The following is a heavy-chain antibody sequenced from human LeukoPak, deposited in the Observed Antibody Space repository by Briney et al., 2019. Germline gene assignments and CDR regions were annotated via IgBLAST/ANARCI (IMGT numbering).Heavy chain of an antibody. D-gene: IGHD1/OR15-1a*01. Sequence: GASVKVSCKASGYTFTSYGISWVRQAPGRGLEWMGIINPSGGSTSYAQKFQGRITLSRDTSTSTVYMELSSLRSDDTAVYYCARAVNTPIYYFEYWGQGALVTVSS. V-gene: IGHV1-46*01. CDR3: ARAVNTPIYYFEY. J-gene: IGHJ4*02. CDR1: GYTFTSYG. CDR2: INPSGGST.